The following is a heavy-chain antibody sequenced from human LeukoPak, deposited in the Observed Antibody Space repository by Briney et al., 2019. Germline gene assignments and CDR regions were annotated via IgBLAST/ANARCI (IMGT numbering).Heavy chain of an antibody. Sequence: PGGSLRLSCAASGFTFSNYWMHWVRQAPGKGLEWVAVISYAGSNKFYADSVRGRVTIPRDNSKNTLYLQMNNLKTEDTAVYYCARGQHRVTYSDDAFDIWGQGTMVTVSS. D-gene: IGHD4-11*01. CDR2: ISYAGSNK. CDR1: GFTFSNYW. V-gene: IGHV3-30-3*01. J-gene: IGHJ3*02. CDR3: ARGQHRVTYSDDAFDI.